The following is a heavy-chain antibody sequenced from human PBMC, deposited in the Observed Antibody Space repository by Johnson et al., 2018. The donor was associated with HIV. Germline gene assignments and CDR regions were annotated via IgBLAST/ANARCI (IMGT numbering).Heavy chain of an antibody. D-gene: IGHD3-22*01. CDR3: AGDPDSSGYYLGAFDI. V-gene: IGHV3-64*01. CDR1: GFTFSSYA. Sequence: VQLVESGGGLVQPGGSLRLSCAASGFTFSSYAMHWVRQAPGKGLEYVSGISSDGYRTYYANSVKGRFTISRDNARNTLYLQMGSLRGEDKAVYYGAGDPDSSGYYLGAFDIWGQGTMVTVSS. J-gene: IGHJ3*02. CDR2: ISSDGYRT.